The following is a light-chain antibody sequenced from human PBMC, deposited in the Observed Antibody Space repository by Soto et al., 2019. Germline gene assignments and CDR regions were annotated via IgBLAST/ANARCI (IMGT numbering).Light chain of an antibody. CDR2: GNN. CDR3: QSYDSSLSGSV. Sequence: QSVLTQPPSVSGAPGQRVTISCTGSSSNIGAGYDVHWYQQLPGTAPKLLMYGNNNRPSGVPDRFSGSKSGTSASLAITGLQAEDEADYYCQSYDSSLSGSVFGGGPQLTVL. CDR1: SSNIGAGYD. J-gene: IGLJ2*01. V-gene: IGLV1-40*01.